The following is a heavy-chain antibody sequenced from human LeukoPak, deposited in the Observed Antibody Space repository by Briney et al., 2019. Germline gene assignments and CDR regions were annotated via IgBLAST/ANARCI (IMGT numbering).Heavy chain of an antibody. V-gene: IGHV4-61*01. Sequence: PSETLSLTCTVSGGSVNSGSYYWSWIRQPPGKGLEWIGYIYYSGSTNYNPSLKSRVTISVDTSKNQFSLKLSSVTTADTAVYYCARDWISYGGPGYFDLWGRGTLVTVSS. D-gene: IGHD4-23*01. CDR2: IYYSGST. CDR1: GGSVNSGSYY. J-gene: IGHJ2*01. CDR3: ARDWISYGGPGYFDL.